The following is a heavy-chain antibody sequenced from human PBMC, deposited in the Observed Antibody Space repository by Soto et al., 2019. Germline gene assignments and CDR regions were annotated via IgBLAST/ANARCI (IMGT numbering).Heavy chain of an antibody. CDR3: ARDLLFNNVVVGTTTALHY. D-gene: IGHD2-21*01. CDR1: GYTFDSYG. Sequence: QVPLVQSGAEVREPGASVKVSCQASGYTFDSYGISWLRQAPGQGLEWMGWISVYNGNTKFAQDFQDRVTLTRDTSTSTAYMELRTLRSDDTAVYYCARDLLFNNVVVGTTTALHYWGQGTVVTVSS. CDR2: ISVYNGNT. J-gene: IGHJ4*02. V-gene: IGHV1-18*04.